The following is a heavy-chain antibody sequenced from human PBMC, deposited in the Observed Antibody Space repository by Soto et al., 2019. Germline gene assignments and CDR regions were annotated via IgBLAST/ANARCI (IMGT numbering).Heavy chain of an antibody. CDR2: IWYDGSNK. J-gene: IGHJ2*01. D-gene: IGHD3-22*01. CDR3: ARGGISYYYDSSAYFPNWYFDL. Sequence: QVQLVESGGGVVQPGRSLRLSCAASGFTFSSYGMHWVRQAPGKGLEWVAVIWYDGSNKYYADSVKGRFTISRDNSKNTLYLQMNSLRAEDTAVYYCARGGISYYYDSSAYFPNWYFDLWGRGTLVTVSS. CDR1: GFTFSSYG. V-gene: IGHV3-33*01.